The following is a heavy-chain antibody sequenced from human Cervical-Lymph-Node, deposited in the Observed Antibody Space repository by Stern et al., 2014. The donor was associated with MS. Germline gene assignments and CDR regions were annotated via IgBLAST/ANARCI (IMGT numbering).Heavy chain of an antibody. CDR1: GGSISSGGYY. CDR3: ARGLIVATINPDYYGMDV. J-gene: IGHJ6*02. V-gene: IGHV4-31*03. Sequence: QVQLQESGPGLVKPSQTLSLTCTVSGGSISSGGYYWRWIRQHPGQGLAWIGSISYSGSTYYNPSLKSRVTISVDTSKNQFALKLSSVTAADTAVYYCARGLIVATINPDYYGMDVWGQGTTVTVSS. D-gene: IGHD5-12*01. CDR2: ISYSGST.